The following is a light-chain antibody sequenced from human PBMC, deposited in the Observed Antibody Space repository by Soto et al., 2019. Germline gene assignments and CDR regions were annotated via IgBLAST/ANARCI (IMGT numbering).Light chain of an antibody. V-gene: IGKV4-1*01. CDR1: QTVLYSSTNKNY. CDR2: WAS. J-gene: IGKJ2*01. CDR3: QQYHSPPYT. Sequence: DIVMTQSPDSLAVSLGERATINCKSSQTVLYSSTNKNYLSWHQLKPGQPPKLLIYWASTRESGVPDRFSGSGSGTDFTLTISSLQAEDVAVYYWQQYHSPPYTVGQGTKLEIK.